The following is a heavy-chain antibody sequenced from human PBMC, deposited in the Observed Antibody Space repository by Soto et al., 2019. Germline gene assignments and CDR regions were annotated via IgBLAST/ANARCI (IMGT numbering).Heavy chain of an antibody. Sequence: SETMSVTCTVSGYYISSGYCWGWIQKPPGKGLEWIGSIYHGGSTYYNPSLNSRVTLSIDMTNNHVSLILNSVTAADTAVYYCARVGPWVPYYYDSSPYTFENWFDPWGQGTLVTVSS. D-gene: IGHD3-22*01. J-gene: IGHJ5*02. CDR2: IYHGGST. V-gene: IGHV4-38-2*02. CDR3: ARVGPWVPYYYDSSPYTFENWFDP. CDR1: GYYISSGYC.